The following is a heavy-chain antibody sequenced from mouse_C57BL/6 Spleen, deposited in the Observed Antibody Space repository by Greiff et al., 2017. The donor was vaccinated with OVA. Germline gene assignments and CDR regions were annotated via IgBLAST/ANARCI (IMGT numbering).Heavy chain of an antibody. Sequence: VHVKQSGTVLARPGASVKMSCKTSGYTFTSYWMHWVKQRPGQGLEWIGAIYPGNSDTSYNQKFKGKAKLTAVTSASTAYMELSSLTNEDSAVYYCTRITTVVAGGNYWGQGTTLTVSS. D-gene: IGHD1-1*01. J-gene: IGHJ2*01. CDR3: TRITTVVAGGNY. V-gene: IGHV1-5*01. CDR1: GYTFTSYW. CDR2: IYPGNSDT.